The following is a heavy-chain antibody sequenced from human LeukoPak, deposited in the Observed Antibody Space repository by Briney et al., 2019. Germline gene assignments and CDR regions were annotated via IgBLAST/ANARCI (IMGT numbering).Heavy chain of an antibody. CDR3: ARSPAPSSYYYDSSGYFFDH. V-gene: IGHV4-59*01. J-gene: IGHJ4*02. CDR2: IYYSGSV. Sequence: SETQTLTCSVSGDSFSRNYWSWIRQPPGKGLEWIAYIYYSGSVNYNPSLKSRVTISVDTSKNQFSLKLRYVTAADTAVYFCARSPAPSSYYYDSSGYFFDHWGQGKGVIVSA. CDR1: GDSFSRNY. D-gene: IGHD3-22*01.